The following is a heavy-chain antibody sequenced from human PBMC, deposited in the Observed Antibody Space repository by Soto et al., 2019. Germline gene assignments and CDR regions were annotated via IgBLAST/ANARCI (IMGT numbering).Heavy chain of an antibody. Sequence: ASVKVSCKASGYTFTSYAMHWVRQAPGQGLEWMGRISAYNYNTNYAQKLQGRVTMTTDTSTSTAYMELRSLRAEDTAVYYCAREADFLIWFDPWGQETLVTVSS. CDR2: ISAYNYNT. CDR3: AREADFLIWFDP. CDR1: GYTFTSYA. V-gene: IGHV1-18*01. D-gene: IGHD3-9*01. J-gene: IGHJ5*02.